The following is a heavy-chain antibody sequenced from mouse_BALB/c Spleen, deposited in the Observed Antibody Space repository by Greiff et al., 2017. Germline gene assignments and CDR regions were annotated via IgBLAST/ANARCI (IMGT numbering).Heavy chain of an antibody. CDR3: ARPSYYGSSYAMDY. CDR1: GFSLTSYG. D-gene: IGHD1-1*01. J-gene: IGHJ4*01. V-gene: IGHV2-2*02. CDR2: IWSGGST. Sequence: QVQLQQSGPGLVQPSQSLSITCTVSGFSLTSYGVHWVRQSPGKGLEWLGVIWSGGSTDYNAAFISRLSISKDNSKSQVFFKMNSLQANDTAIYYCARPSYYGSSYAMDYWGQGTSVTVSS.